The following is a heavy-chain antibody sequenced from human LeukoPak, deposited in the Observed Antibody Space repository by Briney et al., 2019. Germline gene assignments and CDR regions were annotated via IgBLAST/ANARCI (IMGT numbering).Heavy chain of an antibody. D-gene: IGHD6-25*01. Sequence: ASVTVSCKASGYTFSNNDINWVRQATAQGLESMGWMNPISGNTGFAQKFQGRVTISRSTSTSTAYMELSSLRSDDTAVYYCVRGAKCSGGGCDSKEYVYYFDYWGQGTLVTVSS. CDR1: GYTFSNND. V-gene: IGHV1-8*03. J-gene: IGHJ4*02. CDR2: MNPISGNT. CDR3: VRGAKCSGGGCDSKEYVYYFDY.